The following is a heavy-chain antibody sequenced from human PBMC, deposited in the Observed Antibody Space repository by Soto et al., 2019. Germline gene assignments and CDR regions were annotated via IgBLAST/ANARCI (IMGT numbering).Heavy chain of an antibody. CDR1: GFTFNTYA. D-gene: IGHD3-10*01. CDR3: AKDQIGGCGSYFHFDC. Sequence: EVQLLESGGGLVQPGGSLRLSCAASGFTFNTYAMNWVRQAPGKGLEWVSSINGIGGVTYYENSVKGRFTISRNNSKNTLIMQISSKRDEDTALYYYAKDQIGGCGSYFHFDCRGQGTLVTVSS. CDR2: INGIGGVT. V-gene: IGHV3-23*01. J-gene: IGHJ4*02.